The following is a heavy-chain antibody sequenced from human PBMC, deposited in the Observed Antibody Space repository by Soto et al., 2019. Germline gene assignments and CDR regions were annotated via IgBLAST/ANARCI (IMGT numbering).Heavy chain of an antibody. J-gene: IGHJ6*02. CDR2: INHSGST. D-gene: IGHD2-2*01. Sequence: SETLSLTCAVYGGSFTGYYWSWLRQPPGKGLEWSGEINHSGSTNYNPSLKSRVTISVDTSKNQFSLKLSSVTAADTAVYYCARGRGYCISTSCPYYGMDVWGQGTTVT. CDR1: GGSFTGYY. V-gene: IGHV4-34*01. CDR3: ARGRGYCISTSCPYYGMDV.